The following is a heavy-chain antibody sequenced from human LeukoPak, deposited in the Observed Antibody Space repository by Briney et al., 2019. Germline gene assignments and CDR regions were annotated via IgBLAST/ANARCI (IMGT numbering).Heavy chain of an antibody. V-gene: IGHV1-3*01. J-gene: IGHJ5*01. CDR3: ARAPYDILTGYSLNWFDS. CDR2: INGDNGNT. Sequence: ASVKVSCRASGYTFTTYAMHWVRQAPGQRLEWMGWINGDNGNTKYSQKFQGRVTIARDTSAYTGYMELRSLSSADTAVYFCARAPYDILTGYSLNWFDSWGQGTLVTVSS. D-gene: IGHD3-9*01. CDR1: GYTFTTYA.